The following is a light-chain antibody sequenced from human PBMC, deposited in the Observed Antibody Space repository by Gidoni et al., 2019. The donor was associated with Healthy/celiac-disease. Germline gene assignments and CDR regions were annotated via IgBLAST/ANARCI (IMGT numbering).Light chain of an antibody. J-gene: IGKJ2*01. Sequence: DIQMTQSTSSLSASVGDRVTITCKASQDISKYLNWYQQKPGKAPKLLIYDASNLETGVPSRFSGSGSGTDFTFTISSLQPEDIATYYCQQYDNLPRYTFXQXTKLEIK. CDR2: DAS. CDR1: QDISKY. V-gene: IGKV1-33*01. CDR3: QQYDNLPRYT.